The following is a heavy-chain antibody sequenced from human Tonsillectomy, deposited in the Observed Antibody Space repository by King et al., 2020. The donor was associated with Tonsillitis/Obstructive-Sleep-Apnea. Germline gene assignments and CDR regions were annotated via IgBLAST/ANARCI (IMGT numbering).Heavy chain of an antibody. Sequence: VQLQESGPGLVKPSETLSLTCTVSGGSISSYYWSWIRQPPGKGLEWIGYIFSSGSTNYNPSLKSRVTISVDTSKNQFSLKLSPVTAADTAVYYCARQYNVYNWFDPWGQGTLVTVSS. CDR1: GGSISSYY. CDR3: ARQYNVYNWFDP. D-gene: IGHD1-14*01. V-gene: IGHV4-59*08. J-gene: IGHJ5*02. CDR2: IFSSGST.